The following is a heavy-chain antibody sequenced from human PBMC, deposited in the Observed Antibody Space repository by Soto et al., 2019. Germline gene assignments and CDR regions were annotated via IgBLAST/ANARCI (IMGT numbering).Heavy chain of an antibody. CDR1: GYTFTSYW. CDR3: ARRDGWIGVAGKDALDI. D-gene: IGHD6-19*01. Sequence: GESLKISCKGSGYTFTSYWIGWVRQMPGKGLEWMGIIHPGDSDTRYSPSFEGQVTISADKSISTAYLQWSSLKASDTAMYYCARRDGWIGVAGKDALDIWGQGTMVTVSS. CDR2: IHPGDSDT. J-gene: IGHJ3*02. V-gene: IGHV5-51*01.